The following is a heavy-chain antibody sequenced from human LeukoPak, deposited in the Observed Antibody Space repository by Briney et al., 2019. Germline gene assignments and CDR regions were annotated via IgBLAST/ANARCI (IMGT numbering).Heavy chain of an antibody. Sequence: PGGSLRLSCAASGFTFSSYAMSWVRQAPGKGLEWVSSIGASSGNTYYADSVKGRLTITRDNSKNTLYLQMNSPRAEDTAVYYCAKFSYYDGSGSYFDCWGQGTLVTVSS. D-gene: IGHD3-22*01. J-gene: IGHJ4*02. CDR3: AKFSYYDGSGSYFDC. CDR1: GFTFSSYA. V-gene: IGHV3-23*01. CDR2: IGASSGNT.